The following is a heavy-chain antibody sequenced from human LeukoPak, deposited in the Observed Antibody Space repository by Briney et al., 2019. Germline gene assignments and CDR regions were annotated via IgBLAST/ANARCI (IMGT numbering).Heavy chain of an antibody. CDR2: IYYSGST. V-gene: IGHV4-59*01. CDR3: AGQYYDILTGPRDYYYMDV. J-gene: IGHJ6*03. D-gene: IGHD3-9*01. CDR1: GGSISSYY. Sequence: PSETLSLTCTVSGGSISSYYWSWIRQPPGKGLEWIGYIYYSGSTIYNPSLKSRVTISEDTSKNQFSLKLSSVTAADTAVYYCAGQYYDILTGPRDYYYMDVWGKGTTVTVSS.